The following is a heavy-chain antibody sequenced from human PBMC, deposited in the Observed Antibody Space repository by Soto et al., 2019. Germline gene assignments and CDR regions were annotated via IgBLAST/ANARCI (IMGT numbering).Heavy chain of an antibody. Sequence: SETLSLTCSVSGGSINSSSYFWGWVRQPPGKGLERIGSIYYSGSTYYNPSLRSRVTISVDTSKNQFSLKLSSVTAADTAVFYCARHYSSGSRNWFDPWGQGTLVTVSS. CDR1: GGSINSSSYF. J-gene: IGHJ5*02. CDR3: ARHYSSGSRNWFDP. D-gene: IGHD6-19*01. V-gene: IGHV4-39*01. CDR2: IYYSGST.